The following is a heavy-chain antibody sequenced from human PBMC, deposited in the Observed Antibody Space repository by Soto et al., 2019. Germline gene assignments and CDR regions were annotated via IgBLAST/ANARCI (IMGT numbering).Heavy chain of an antibody. J-gene: IGHJ6*02. V-gene: IGHV1-18*01. Sequence: QVHLVQSGAEVKKPGASVKVSCKASGYTFTNYDINWVRQAPGQGLEWMGWISTYTGNTNYAQKLQGRVTMTTDTSTSTAYMELRSLSSDDTAVYYCAGGYYYGSGRPTPGGMDVWGQGTTVTVSS. D-gene: IGHD3-10*01. CDR1: GYTFTNYD. CDR2: ISTYTGNT. CDR3: AGGYYYGSGRPTPGGMDV.